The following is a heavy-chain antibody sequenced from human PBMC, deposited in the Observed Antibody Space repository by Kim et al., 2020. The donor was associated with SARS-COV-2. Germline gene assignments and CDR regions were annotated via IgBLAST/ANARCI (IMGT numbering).Heavy chain of an antibody. J-gene: IGHJ6*02. D-gene: IGHD3-10*01. CDR3: ARTSITMVRGVMSLYYGMDV. Sequence: RFTISRDNSKNTLYLQMNSLRAEDTAVYYCARTSITMVRGVMSLYYGMDVWGQGTTVTVSS. V-gene: IGHV3-30*07.